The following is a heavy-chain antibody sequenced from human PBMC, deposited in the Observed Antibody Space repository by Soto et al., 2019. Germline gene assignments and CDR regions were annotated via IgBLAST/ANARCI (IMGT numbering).Heavy chain of an antibody. J-gene: IGHJ4*02. V-gene: IGHV3-53*02. CDR2: IYSGGST. Sequence: EVQLVATGGGLIQPGGSLRVSCAASGFTVSSYYMSWVRQAPGKGLEWVSVIYSGGSTYYADSVKGRFTVSRDNSKNMLSLQMNSLRAEDTAVYYCARGRYYYDSSGYHSTFDYWGQGTLVTVSS. CDR1: GFTVSSYY. CDR3: ARGRYYYDSSGYHSTFDY. D-gene: IGHD3-22*01.